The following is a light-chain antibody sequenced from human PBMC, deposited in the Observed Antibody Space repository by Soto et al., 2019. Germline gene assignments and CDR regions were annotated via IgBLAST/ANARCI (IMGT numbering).Light chain of an antibody. CDR1: HSVSSSY. Sequence: EIVLTQSPGTLSLSSGERATLSCRASHSVSSSYLAWYQQKPGQAPRLLIYDASSRATGIPDRFSGSGSGTDFTLTISRLEPEDFAVYYCQQYGSSLYTFGHGTKLEIK. CDR2: DAS. CDR3: QQYGSSLYT. V-gene: IGKV3-20*01. J-gene: IGKJ2*01.